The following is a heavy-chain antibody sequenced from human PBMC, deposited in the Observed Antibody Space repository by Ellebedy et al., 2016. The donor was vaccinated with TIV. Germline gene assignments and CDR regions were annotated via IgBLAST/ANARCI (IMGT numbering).Heavy chain of an antibody. J-gene: IGHJ4*02. CDR3: AKDRDDSSGYFSQFDY. CDR2: ISWNSGSI. D-gene: IGHD3-22*01. V-gene: IGHV3-9*01. Sequence: SLKISXAASGFSFDDYAMHWVRQAPGKGLEWGSGISWNSGSIGYADSVKGRFTISRDNAKNSLYLQMNSLRAEDTALYYCAKDRDDSSGYFSQFDYWGQGTLVTVSS. CDR1: GFSFDDYA.